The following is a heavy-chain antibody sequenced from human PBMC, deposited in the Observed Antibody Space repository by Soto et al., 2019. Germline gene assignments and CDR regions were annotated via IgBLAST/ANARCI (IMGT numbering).Heavy chain of an antibody. V-gene: IGHV1-18*01. CDR1: GYTFSNYG. Sequence: ASVNVSCKTSGYTFSNYGITWMRQAPGQPLEWLGWISLYSDGTNYAQKFQGRVSMTTDTSTTTAYMELRSLRSDDTAVYYCARVVPGAEAWFGPWGQGTLVTVSS. D-gene: IGHD2-2*01. CDR2: ISLYSDGT. J-gene: IGHJ5*02. CDR3: ARVVPGAEAWFGP.